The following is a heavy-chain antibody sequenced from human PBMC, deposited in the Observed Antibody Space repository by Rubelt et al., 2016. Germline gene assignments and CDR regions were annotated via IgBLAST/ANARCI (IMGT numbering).Heavy chain of an antibody. CDR1: GRSFSGYY. D-gene: IGHD5-12*01. J-gene: IGHJ4*02. CDR3: ARGLFPWIAGLCC. CDR2: INHSGSA. V-gene: IGHV4-34*01. Sequence: QVQLQQWGAGLLKPSETLSLTCAVYGRSFSGYYWSWIRQPPGKGLEWIVEINHSGSANYNPSLKTRVTISVDTSTNQFSLKPSAVTAADTAVYYCARGLFPWIAGLCCWGQGTLVTVSS.